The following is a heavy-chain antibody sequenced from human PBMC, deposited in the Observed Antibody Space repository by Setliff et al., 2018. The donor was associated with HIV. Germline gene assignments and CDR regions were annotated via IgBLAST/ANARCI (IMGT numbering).Heavy chain of an antibody. Sequence: PSETLSLTCTVSGGSIKNVNYYWGWVRLSPGKGLEWIGSIYYSGATYYNPSLKSRVIISVDTSKNLFSLNLSSVRASDTAVYYCARGPVNWFYLDVWGKGTTVTV. CDR1: GGSIKNVNYY. V-gene: IGHV4-39*01. J-gene: IGHJ6*03. D-gene: IGHD3-10*01. CDR2: IYYSGAT. CDR3: ARGPVNWFYLDV.